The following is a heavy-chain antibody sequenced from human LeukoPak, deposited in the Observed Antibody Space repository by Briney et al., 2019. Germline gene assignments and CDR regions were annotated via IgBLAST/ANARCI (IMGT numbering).Heavy chain of an antibody. CDR1: GFTFNNHA. V-gene: IGHV3-43*02. J-gene: IGHJ6*02. CDR2: IGGDGDPI. CDR3: AKDLMYYYDSDGYYYAGRDFHYGMDV. D-gene: IGHD3-22*01. Sequence: GGSLRLSCAASGFTFNNHAMHWVRQAPGKGLEWVSLIGGDGDPIFYADSVKGRFTISRDNSKNSLYLQMNSLRPEDTALYYCAKDLMYYYDSDGYYYAGRDFHYGMDVWGQGTTVTVSS.